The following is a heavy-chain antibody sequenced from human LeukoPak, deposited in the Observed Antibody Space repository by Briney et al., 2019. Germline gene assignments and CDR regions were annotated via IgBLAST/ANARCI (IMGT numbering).Heavy chain of an antibody. CDR2: IYSGGST. CDR3: ARSAIAVAPDE. CDR1: GFTVSSDY. Sequence: PGGSLRLSCAASGFTVSSDYMSWVRQAPGKGLEWVSVIYSGGSTYYADSVKGRFTISRHNSKNTLYLQMNSLRAEDTAVYYCARSAIAVAPDEWGQGTLVTVSS. D-gene: IGHD6-19*01. J-gene: IGHJ4*02. V-gene: IGHV3-53*04.